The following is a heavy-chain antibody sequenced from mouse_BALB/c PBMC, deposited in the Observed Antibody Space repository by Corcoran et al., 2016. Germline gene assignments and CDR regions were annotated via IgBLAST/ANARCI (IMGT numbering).Heavy chain of an antibody. V-gene: IGHV1-18*01. CDR1: GYTFTDYN. Sequence: EVLLQQSGPILVKPGASVKITCKTSGYTFTDYNMDWVKQSHGKSLEWIGDINPYNGGTGYNQKFKSKATLTVDNSSSTAYMELRSLTSEDSAVYYCARNMITTYAMDYWGQGTSVTVSS. D-gene: IGHD2-4*01. CDR2: INPYNGGT. J-gene: IGHJ4*01. CDR3: ARNMITTYAMDY.